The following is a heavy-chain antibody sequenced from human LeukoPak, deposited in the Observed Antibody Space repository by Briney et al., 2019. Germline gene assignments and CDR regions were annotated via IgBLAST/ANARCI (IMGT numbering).Heavy chain of an antibody. CDR1: GGSISSSSYY. J-gene: IGHJ4*02. CDR3: ARDLGSAQPGF. CDR2: IYYSGST. Sequence: PSETLSLTCTVSGGSISSSSYYWGWILQPPGKGLEWIGSIYYSGSTYYNPSLKSRVTISVDTSKNQFSLKLSSVTAADTAVYYCARDLGSAQPGFWGQGTLVTVSS. D-gene: IGHD6-25*01. V-gene: IGHV4-39*07.